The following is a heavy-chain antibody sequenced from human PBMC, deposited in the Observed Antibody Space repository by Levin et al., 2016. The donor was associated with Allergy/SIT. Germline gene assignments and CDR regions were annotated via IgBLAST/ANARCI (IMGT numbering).Heavy chain of an antibody. CDR2: IIPIFGTA. Sequence: SVKVSCKASGGTFSSYAISWVRQAPGQGLEWMGGIIPIFGTANYAQKFQGRVTITADKFTSTAYMELSSLRSEDTAVYYCARDRRKGLVLPSAAGAFDYWGQGTLVTVSS. CDR3: ARDRRKGLVLPSAAGAFDY. D-gene: IGHD6-6*01. J-gene: IGHJ4*02. CDR1: GGTFSSYA. V-gene: IGHV1-69*06.